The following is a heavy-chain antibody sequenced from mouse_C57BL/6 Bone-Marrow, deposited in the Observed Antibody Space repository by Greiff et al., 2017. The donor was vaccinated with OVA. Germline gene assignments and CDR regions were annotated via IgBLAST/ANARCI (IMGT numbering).Heavy chain of an antibody. CDR3: ENSYPWYFDV. CDR1: GYAFSSSW. J-gene: IGHJ1*03. CDR2: IYPGDGDT. V-gene: IGHV1-82*01. D-gene: IGHD5-2*01. Sequence: QVQLQQSGPELVKPGASVKISCKASGYAFSSSWMNWVKQRPGKGLEWIGRIYPGDGDTNYNGKFKGKATLTADKSSSTAYMQLSCLTSEVSAVYFGENSYPWYFDVWGTGTTVTVSS.